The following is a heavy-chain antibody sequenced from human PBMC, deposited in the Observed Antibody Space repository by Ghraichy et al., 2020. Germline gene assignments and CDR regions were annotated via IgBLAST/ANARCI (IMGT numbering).Heavy chain of an antibody. CDR3: AREGGDFWSGYYYYYGMDV. J-gene: IGHJ6*02. Sequence: SVKVSCKASGGTFSSYAISWVRQAPGQGLEWMGGIIPIFGTANYAQKFQGRVTITEDKSTSTAYMELSSLRSEDTAGYYCAREGGDFWSGYYYYYGMDVWGQGTTVTVSS. V-gene: IGHV1-69*06. D-gene: IGHD3-3*01. CDR2: IIPIFGTA. CDR1: GGTFSSYA.